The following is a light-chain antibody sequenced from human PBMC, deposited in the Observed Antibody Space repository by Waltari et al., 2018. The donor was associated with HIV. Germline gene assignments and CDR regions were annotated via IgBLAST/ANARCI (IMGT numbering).Light chain of an antibody. CDR3: MQALQTPT. CDR2: LGS. CDR1: QSLLHSNGYNY. J-gene: IGKJ1*01. V-gene: IGKV2-28*01. Sequence: DIVMTQSPLSLPVTPGEPASISCRSIQSLLHSNGYNYLDWYLQKPGQSPQLLIYLGSYRASGVPDRFSGSGSGTDFTLKISRVEAEDVGVYYCMQALQTPTFGQGTKVEIK.